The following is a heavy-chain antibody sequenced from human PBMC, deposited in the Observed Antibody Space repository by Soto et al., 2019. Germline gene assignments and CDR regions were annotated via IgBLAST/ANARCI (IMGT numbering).Heavy chain of an antibody. J-gene: IGHJ4*02. V-gene: IGHV3-30-3*01. D-gene: IGHD4-17*01. CDR3: AREGDTVTTGYDY. Sequence: QVQLVESGGGVVQPGRSLRLSCAASGFTFSSYAMHWVRQAPGKGLEWVAVISYDGSNKYYADSVKGRFTISRDNAKNSLYLQMNSLRAEDTAVYYCAREGDTVTTGYDYWGQGTLVTVSS. CDR1: GFTFSSYA. CDR2: ISYDGSNK.